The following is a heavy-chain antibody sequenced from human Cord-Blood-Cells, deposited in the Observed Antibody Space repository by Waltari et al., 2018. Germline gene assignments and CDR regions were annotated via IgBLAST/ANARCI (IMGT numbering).Heavy chain of an antibody. V-gene: IGHV3-48*02. D-gene: IGHD3-9*01. CDR3: ARAHFDWLLYYFDY. Sequence: EVQLVESGGGLVQPGGSLRLSCAASGFTFRSYSMNWVRQAPGKGLEWVSYISSSSSTIYYADSVKGRFTISRDNAKNSLYLQMNSLRDEDTAVYYCARAHFDWLLYYFDYWGQGTLVTVSS. CDR2: ISSSSSTI. CDR1: GFTFRSYS. J-gene: IGHJ4*02.